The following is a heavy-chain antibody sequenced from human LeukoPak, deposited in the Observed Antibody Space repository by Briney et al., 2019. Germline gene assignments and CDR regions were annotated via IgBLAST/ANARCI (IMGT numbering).Heavy chain of an antibody. Sequence: IPGGSLRLSCAASGFTFSSYNMNWVRQAPGKGLEWVSSISSSSNYIYYADSVKGRFTISRDNAKNSLYLQMKSLRAEDTAVYYCARGKTSQNIVTRKTYNWFDPWGQGTLVTVSS. V-gene: IGHV3-21*01. CDR3: ARGKTSQNIVTRKTYNWFDP. CDR2: ISSSSNYI. CDR1: GFTFSSYN. D-gene: IGHD2/OR15-2a*01. J-gene: IGHJ5*02.